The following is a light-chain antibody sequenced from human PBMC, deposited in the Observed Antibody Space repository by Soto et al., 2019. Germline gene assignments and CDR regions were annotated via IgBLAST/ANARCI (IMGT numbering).Light chain of an antibody. J-gene: IGLJ2*01. CDR3: CSYAGSNTDVV. CDR1: SSDVGTYNL. CDR2: EDN. V-gene: IGLV2-23*01. Sequence: QSALTQPASVSGSPGQSITISCTGTSSDVGTYNLVSWYQQHPGKAPKLMIYEDNKRPSGVSNRFSGSKSDNTASLTISGFQAEDEADYYCCSYAGSNTDVVFGGGTKVTVL.